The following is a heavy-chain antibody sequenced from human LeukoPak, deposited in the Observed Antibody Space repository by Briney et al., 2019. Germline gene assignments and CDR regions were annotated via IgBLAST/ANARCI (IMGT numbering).Heavy chain of an antibody. CDR1: GYIYTSYW. V-gene: IGHV5-51*01. J-gene: IGHJ4*02. CDR3: ARPLSVRYDILTGFDY. CDR2: IYPGDSDT. Sequence: GESLKSSCNSSGYIYTSYWIGWVRQMPGKGREWVGIIYPGDSDTRYSPSFQGQVTISADKSIRTAYLQWSSLNASDTAMYYCARPLSVRYDILTGFDYWGQGTLVTVSS. D-gene: IGHD3-9*01.